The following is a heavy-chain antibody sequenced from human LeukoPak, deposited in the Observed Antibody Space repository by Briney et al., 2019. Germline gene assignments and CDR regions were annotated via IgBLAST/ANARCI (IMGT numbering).Heavy chain of an antibody. V-gene: IGHV4-39*07. CDR2: IYYSGTT. D-gene: IGHD3-22*01. CDR1: GGSISSSSYY. CDR3: ARKEYYYDWDAAFDI. J-gene: IGHJ3*02. Sequence: SETLSLTCTVSGGSISSSSYYWGWIRQPPGKGLEWIGSIYYSGTTNYNSSLRSRVTISVDTSKNQFSLKLSSVTAADTAVYYCARKEYYYDWDAAFDIWGQGTMVTVSS.